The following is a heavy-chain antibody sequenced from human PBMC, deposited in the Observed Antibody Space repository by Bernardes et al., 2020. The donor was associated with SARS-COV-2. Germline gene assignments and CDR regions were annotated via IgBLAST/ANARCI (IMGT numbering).Heavy chain of an antibody. Sequence: SETLSLTCGVSGGSMTSGSYHWAWLRQPPGKGLEWIGSLLYTGSTYYNPSFKSRVTISADTSKNEFSLKLNSVTAADAAVYFCARLKVLRHLDWSMSWLEYYFDFWGQGTLVTVSS. D-gene: IGHD3-9*01. CDR2: LLYTGST. J-gene: IGHJ4*02. CDR3: ARLKVLRHLDWSMSWLEYYFDF. V-gene: IGHV4-39*01. CDR1: GGSMTSGSYH.